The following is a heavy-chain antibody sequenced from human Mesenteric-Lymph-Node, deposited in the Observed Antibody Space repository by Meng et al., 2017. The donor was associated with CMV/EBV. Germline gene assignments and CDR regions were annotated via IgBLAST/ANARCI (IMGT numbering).Heavy chain of an antibody. D-gene: IGHD1-7*01. Sequence: GESLKISCAASGFTFSSYALHWVRQAPGKGLEWVAVIWYDGSNKYYADSVKGRFTISRDNSKNTLYLQMNSLRAEDTAVYYCAKSIRRARTGTSGMDVWGQGTTVTVSS. J-gene: IGHJ6*02. CDR3: AKSIRRARTGTSGMDV. CDR2: IWYDGSNK. CDR1: GFTFSSYA. V-gene: IGHV3-30*02.